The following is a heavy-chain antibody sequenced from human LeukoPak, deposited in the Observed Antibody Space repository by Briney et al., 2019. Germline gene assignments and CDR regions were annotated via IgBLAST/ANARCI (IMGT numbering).Heavy chain of an antibody. J-gene: IGHJ4*02. D-gene: IGHD3-22*01. CDR1: GGSISSYY. CDR2: IYTSGST. CDR3: ARDLGGYDSSGYFPLFDY. Sequence: SETLSLTCTVSGGSISSYYWSWIRQPARKGLEWIGRIYTSGSTNYNPSLKSRVTMSVDTSKNQFSLKLSSVTAADTAVYYCARDLGGYDSSGYFPLFDYWGQGTLVTVSS. V-gene: IGHV4-4*07.